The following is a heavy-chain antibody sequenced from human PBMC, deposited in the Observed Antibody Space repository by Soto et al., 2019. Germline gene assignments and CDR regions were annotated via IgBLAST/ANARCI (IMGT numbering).Heavy chain of an antibody. V-gene: IGHV4-31*03. D-gene: IGHD1-7*01. CDR2: IFFSGNA. Sequence: SETLSFTFTVSGGSILHAGHYWTWICVRQGKGLEWIGKIFFSGNARYNPALKSRRTFSVDTTKNQCYPKLISVTAAGTAIYDVSKDNYRCILDFWGPGTLVTVSS. J-gene: IGHJ4*02. CDR3: SKDNYRCILDF. CDR1: GGSILHAGHY.